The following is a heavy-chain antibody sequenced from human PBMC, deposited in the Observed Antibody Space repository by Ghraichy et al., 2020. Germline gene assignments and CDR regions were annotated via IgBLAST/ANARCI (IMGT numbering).Heavy chain of an antibody. V-gene: IGHV3-11*01. CDR2: INGSGTDI. CDR1: GFTFSDFY. J-gene: IGHJ4*02. Sequence: GGSLRLSCTASGFTFSDFYMSWIRQAPGRGLQFLSYINGSGTDINYADSVKGRFTISRDNAKNSLYLQMDSLRAEDTAVYYCARTARLGDCRGQGTLVTVSS. CDR3: ARTARLGDC.